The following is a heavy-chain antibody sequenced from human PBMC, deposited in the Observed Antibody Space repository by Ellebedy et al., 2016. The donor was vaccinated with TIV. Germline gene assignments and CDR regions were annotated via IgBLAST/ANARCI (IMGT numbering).Heavy chain of an antibody. CDR1: GGSINNHY. Sequence: SETLSLXCTVSGGSINNHYWSWVRQPPGKGLEWVGYSHHTGNSNYNPSIMSRVSISVDTPRDQFSLRLTSVTAADTAVYYCAGAVLGTYGIDVWGQGTTVTVSS. CDR2: SHHTGNS. V-gene: IGHV4-59*11. J-gene: IGHJ6*02. CDR3: AGAVLGTYGIDV. D-gene: IGHD1-7*01.